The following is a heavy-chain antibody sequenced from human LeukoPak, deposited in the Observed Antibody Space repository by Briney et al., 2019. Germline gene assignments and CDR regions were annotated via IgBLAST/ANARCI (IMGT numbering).Heavy chain of an antibody. V-gene: IGHV4-59*01. CDR1: CGSISSYY. CDR2: NYYSGST. Sequence: SETLSLPCTISCGSISSYYWRWIRQPSGEGLEWSVYNYYSGSTNYNPSLQSRVTISVDTSNKQFSLKLSSVTAADTPVHYCARAGYDFWMGYSVRREDAFDIWGQGTMVTVSS. CDR3: ARAGYDFWMGYSVRREDAFDI. J-gene: IGHJ3*02. D-gene: IGHD3-3*01.